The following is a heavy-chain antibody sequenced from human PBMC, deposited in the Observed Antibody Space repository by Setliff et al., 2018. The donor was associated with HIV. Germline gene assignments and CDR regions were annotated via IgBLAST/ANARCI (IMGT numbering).Heavy chain of an antibody. CDR1: GYTFTSYG. Sequence: ASVTVSCQASGYTFTSYGISWVRQAPGQGLEWMGWSSAYNGNTNYAQKLQGRVTKTRNTSTNTAYMELRSLTSDDTAVYYCARGRYNSRIDVWGQGTTVTVSS. J-gene: IGHJ6*02. CDR2: SSAYNGNT. D-gene: IGHD5-18*01. V-gene: IGHV1-18*01. CDR3: ARGRYNSRIDV.